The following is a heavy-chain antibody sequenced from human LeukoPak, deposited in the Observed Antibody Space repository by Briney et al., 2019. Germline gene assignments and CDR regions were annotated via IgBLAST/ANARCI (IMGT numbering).Heavy chain of an antibody. CDR3: AKDTGGGWYYFDY. D-gene: IGHD6-19*01. Sequence: ETLSLTCTVSGGSISSGGYYWSWVRQAPGKGLEWVSAISGSGGSTYYADSVKGRFTISRDNSKNTLYLQMNSLRAEDTAVYYCAKDTGGGWYYFDYWGQGTLVTVSS. J-gene: IGHJ4*02. V-gene: IGHV3-23*01. CDR2: ISGSGGST. CDR1: GGSISSGGYY.